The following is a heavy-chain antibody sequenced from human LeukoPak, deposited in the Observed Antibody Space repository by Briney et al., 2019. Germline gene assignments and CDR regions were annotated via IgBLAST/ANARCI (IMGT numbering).Heavy chain of an antibody. Sequence: PGGSLRLSCAASGFTFNSYSMHWVRQAPGKGLEWVAVISYDGSNKYYADSVKGRFTISRDTSENTLYLQMNSLRPEDTAVYFCAGREGSGLLDYWGQGTLVTVSS. CDR1: GFTFNSYS. D-gene: IGHD6-19*01. CDR2: ISYDGSNK. V-gene: IGHV3-30*04. J-gene: IGHJ4*02. CDR3: AGREGSGLLDY.